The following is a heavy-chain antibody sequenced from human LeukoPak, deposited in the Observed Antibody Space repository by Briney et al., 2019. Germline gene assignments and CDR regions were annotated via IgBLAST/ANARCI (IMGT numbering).Heavy chain of an antibody. CDR1: GGSISSSSYY. J-gene: IGHJ4*02. Sequence: SETLSLTCTVSGGSISSSSYYWGWIRQPPGKGLEWIGSIYYSGSTYYNSSLKSRVTISVDTSKNQFSLKLSSVTAADTAVYYYARGHEDDSSGFDYWGQGTLVTVSS. V-gene: IGHV4-39*07. D-gene: IGHD3-22*01. CDR3: ARGHEDDSSGFDY. CDR2: IYYSGST.